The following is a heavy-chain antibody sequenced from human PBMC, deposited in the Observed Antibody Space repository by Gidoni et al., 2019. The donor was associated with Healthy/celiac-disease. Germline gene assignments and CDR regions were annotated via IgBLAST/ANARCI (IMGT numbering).Heavy chain of an antibody. CDR1: GGSSSGYY. D-gene: IGHD6-19*01. Sequence: QVQLQQWGAGLLKPSETLSLTCAVYGGSSSGYYWSWIRQPPGKGLEWIGEINHSGSTNYNPSLKSRVTISVDTSKNQFSLKLSSVTAADTAVYYCARGRLLQWLVRVDYWGQGTLVTVSS. V-gene: IGHV4-34*01. CDR2: INHSGST. CDR3: ARGRLLQWLVRVDY. J-gene: IGHJ4*02.